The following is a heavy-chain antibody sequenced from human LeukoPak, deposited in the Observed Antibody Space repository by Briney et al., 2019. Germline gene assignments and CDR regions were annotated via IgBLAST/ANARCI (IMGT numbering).Heavy chain of an antibody. D-gene: IGHD3-10*01. J-gene: IGHJ5*02. CDR3: AIQGSMTRGGYWLDP. CDR2: INTKGET. CDR1: GVSMSAYQ. Sequence: SETLSLTCTVSGVSMSAYQWSWVRQSPEKGLEWIGCINTKGETSYNPSLKSRVTTSVDTSKSQFSLRLTSVTAADTAVYYCAIQGSMTRGGYWLDPWGQGTLVIVSS. V-gene: IGHV4-4*09.